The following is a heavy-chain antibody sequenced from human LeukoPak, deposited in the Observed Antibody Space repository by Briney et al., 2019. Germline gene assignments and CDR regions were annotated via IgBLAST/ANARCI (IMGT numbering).Heavy chain of an antibody. D-gene: IGHD6-19*01. Sequence: ASVKVSCKASGYTFTGYYMHWVRQAPGQGLEWMGWINPNSGDTNYAQKFQGRVTMTRDTSISTAFMELSRLRSDDTAVYYCARSPSGSSGHFDNWGQGTLVTVSS. CDR1: GYTFTGYY. CDR2: INPNSGDT. J-gene: IGHJ4*02. V-gene: IGHV1-2*02. CDR3: ARSPSGSSGHFDN.